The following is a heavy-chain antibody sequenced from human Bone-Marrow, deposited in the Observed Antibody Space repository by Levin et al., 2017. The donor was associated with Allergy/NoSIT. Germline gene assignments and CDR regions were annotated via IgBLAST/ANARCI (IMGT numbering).Heavy chain of an antibody. CDR1: GYSFISYW. CDR2: IYPGDSDT. Sequence: KRGESLKISCKASGYSFISYWIGWVRQMPGKGLEWMGIIYPGDSDTTYSPSFQGQVTISADKSTSTAYLQWSSLKASDTAMYYCARHCTTTSCHYNFGMDVWGQGTTVTVSS. V-gene: IGHV5-51*01. J-gene: IGHJ6*02. D-gene: IGHD2-2*01. CDR3: ARHCTTTSCHYNFGMDV.